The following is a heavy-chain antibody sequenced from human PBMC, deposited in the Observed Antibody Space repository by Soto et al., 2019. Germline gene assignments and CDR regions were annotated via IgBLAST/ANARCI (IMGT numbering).Heavy chain of an antibody. V-gene: IGHV1-69*13. D-gene: IGHD5-12*01. J-gene: IGHJ5*02. Sequence: RASVKVSFKASGGTFSSYAISWVLQSPGQGLEWMGGIIPIFGTANYAQKFQGRVTITADESTSTAYMELSSLRSEDTAVYYCARAGRGYSGYDYVWWFDPWGQGTLVTVSS. CDR2: IIPIFGTA. CDR3: ARAGRGYSGYDYVWWFDP. CDR1: GGTFSSYA.